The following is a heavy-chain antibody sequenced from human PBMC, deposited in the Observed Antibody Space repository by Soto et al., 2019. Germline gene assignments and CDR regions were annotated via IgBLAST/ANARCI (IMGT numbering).Heavy chain of an antibody. CDR3: AIITGYCSSTGCLDY. D-gene: IGHD2-2*01. CDR1: GFTFSSYG. Sequence: GGSLRLSCAASGFTFSSYGMHWVRQVPGKGLEWVAVIWYDGSNKYYADSVKGRFTISRDNSKNTLYLQMNSLRAEDTGVYYCAIITGYCSSTGCLDYWGQGTLVTVSS. CDR2: IWYDGSNK. J-gene: IGHJ4*02. V-gene: IGHV3-33*01.